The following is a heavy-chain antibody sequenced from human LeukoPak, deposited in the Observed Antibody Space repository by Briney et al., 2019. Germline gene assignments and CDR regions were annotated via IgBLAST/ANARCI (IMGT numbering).Heavy chain of an antibody. J-gene: IGHJ6*03. V-gene: IGHV1-18*01. CDR1: GYTFTSYG. D-gene: IGHD3-3*01. CDR3: ARGYDFWSGSIGYYYYMDV. Sequence: ASVKVSCKASGYTFTSYGISWVRQAPGQGLEWMGWISAYNGNTNYAQKLQGRVTTTTDTSTSTAYMELRSLRSDDTAVYYCARGYDFWSGSIGYYYYMDVWGKGTTVTVSS. CDR2: ISAYNGNT.